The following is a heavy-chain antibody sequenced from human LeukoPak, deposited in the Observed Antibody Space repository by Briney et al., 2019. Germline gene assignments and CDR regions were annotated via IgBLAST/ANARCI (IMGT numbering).Heavy chain of an antibody. Sequence: ASVKVSCKASGGTFSSYAISWVRQAPGQGLEWMGGIIPIFGTANYAQKFQGRVTITTDESTSTAYMELSSLRSEETAVYYCASREVTTFVSDFDYWGQGTLVTVSS. CDR3: ASREVTTFVSDFDY. J-gene: IGHJ4*02. V-gene: IGHV1-69*05. CDR2: IIPIFGTA. CDR1: GGTFSSYA. D-gene: IGHD4-11*01.